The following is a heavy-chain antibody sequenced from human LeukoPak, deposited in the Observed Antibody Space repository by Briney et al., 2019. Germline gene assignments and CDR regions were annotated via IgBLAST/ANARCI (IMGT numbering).Heavy chain of an antibody. CDR2: ISSSGGST. D-gene: IGHD3-22*01. Sequence: GGSLRLSCAASGFTFSSYAMSWVRQAPGKGLEWVSAISSSGGSTYYADSMKGRFTISRDNSKNTLYLQMNSLRAEDTAVYYCAKVEYYYDSSGYYYAYFDYWGQGTLVTVSS. V-gene: IGHV3-23*01. J-gene: IGHJ4*02. CDR3: AKVEYYYDSSGYYYAYFDY. CDR1: GFTFSSYA.